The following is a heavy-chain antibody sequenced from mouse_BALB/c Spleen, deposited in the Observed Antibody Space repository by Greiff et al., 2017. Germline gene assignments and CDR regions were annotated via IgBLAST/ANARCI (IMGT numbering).Heavy chain of an antibody. Sequence: EVQLVESGPGLVKPSQSLSLTCTVTGYSITSDYAWNWIRQFPGNKLEWMGYISYSGSTSYNPSLKSRISITRDTSKNQFFLQLNSVTTEDTATYYCARRKYGNYFFDYWGQGTTLTVSS. CDR1: GYSITSDYA. J-gene: IGHJ2*01. D-gene: IGHD2-10*02. CDR3: ARRKYGNYFFDY. V-gene: IGHV3-2*02. CDR2: ISYSGST.